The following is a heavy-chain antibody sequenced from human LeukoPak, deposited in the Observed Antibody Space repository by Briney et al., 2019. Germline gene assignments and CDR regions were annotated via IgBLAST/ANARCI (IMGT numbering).Heavy chain of an antibody. CDR2: INHSGST. CDR1: GGPFSGYY. J-gene: IGHJ4*02. CDR3: ARGSNVLRFLEWLSSFDY. V-gene: IGHV4-34*01. Sequence: PSETLSLTCAVYGGPFSGYYWSWIRQPPGKGLEWIGEINHSGSTNYNPSLKSRVTISVDTSKNQFSLKLSSVTAADTAVYYCARGSNVLRFLEWLSSFDYWGQGTLVTVSS. D-gene: IGHD3-3*01.